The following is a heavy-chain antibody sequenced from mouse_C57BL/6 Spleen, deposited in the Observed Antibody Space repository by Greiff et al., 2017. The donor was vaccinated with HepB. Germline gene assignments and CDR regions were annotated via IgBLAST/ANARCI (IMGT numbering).Heavy chain of an antibody. CDR2: INPSTGGT. J-gene: IGHJ2*01. CDR1: GYSFTGYY. CDR3: AKRGNYGYDY. D-gene: IGHD2-2*01. Sequence: EVQRVESGPELVKPGASVKISCKASGYSFTGYYMNWVKQSPEKSLEWIGEINPSTGGTTYNQKFKAKATLTVDKSSSTAYMQLKSLTSEDSAVYYCAKRGNYGYDYWGQGTTLTVSS. V-gene: IGHV1-42*01.